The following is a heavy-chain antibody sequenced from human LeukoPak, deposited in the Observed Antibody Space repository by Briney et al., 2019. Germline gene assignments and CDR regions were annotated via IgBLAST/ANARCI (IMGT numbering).Heavy chain of an antibody. CDR1: GVTLCTYR. V-gene: IGHV3-7*01. CDR3: ASLSGVPEY. J-gene: IGHJ4*02. Sequence: PGGAPRISRAASGVTLCTYRGNWGRQAPGKGLEWLASIKDDGSEKYYVDSVKGRFSISRDNAKNSLSLQMNGLRVEDTAVYFCASLSGVPEYWGQGTLVTVPS. D-gene: IGHD7-27*01. CDR2: IKDDGSEK.